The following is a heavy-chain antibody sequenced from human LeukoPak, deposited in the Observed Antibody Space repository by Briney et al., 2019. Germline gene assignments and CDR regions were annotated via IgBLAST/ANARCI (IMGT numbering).Heavy chain of an antibody. Sequence: GGSLRLSCAASGFTVSSNYMSWVRQAPGKGLEWVSVIYSGGSTYYADSVKGRFTISRDNSKNTLYLQMNSLRAEDTAVYYCAKDYDSPNYYYYMDVWGKGTTVTVSS. D-gene: IGHD3-22*01. J-gene: IGHJ6*03. CDR3: AKDYDSPNYYYYMDV. CDR1: GFTVSSNY. V-gene: IGHV3-66*01. CDR2: IYSGGST.